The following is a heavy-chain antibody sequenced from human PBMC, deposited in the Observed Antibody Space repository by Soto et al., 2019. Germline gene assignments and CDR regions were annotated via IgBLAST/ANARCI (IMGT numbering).Heavy chain of an antibody. CDR1: GFTFNKAW. CDR2: IKTNTEGGTT. Sequence: PGGSLRLSCAASGFTFNKAWAHWVRQAPGKGLEWLGRIKTNTEGGTTDYAAIVKSRFTISKDDSEKTLFLQMNNLRDEDTAVYFCAKMRGSKMGDWCFDFWGRGTLVTVSS. V-gene: IGHV3-15*01. D-gene: IGHD2-8*01. CDR3: AKMRGSKMGDWCFDF. J-gene: IGHJ2*01.